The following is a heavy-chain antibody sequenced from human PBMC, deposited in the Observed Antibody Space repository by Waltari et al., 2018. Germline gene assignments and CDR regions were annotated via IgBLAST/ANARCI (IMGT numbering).Heavy chain of an antibody. CDR3: ARVESYDFWSGYLNYYYYYMDV. J-gene: IGHJ6*03. CDR2: MHPNRCKT. CDR1: GYTFTRYD. V-gene: IGHV1-8*01. Sequence: QVQLVQSGAEVKKPGASVKVSCKAYGYTFTRYDINWVRQATGQGLEWIEWMHPNRCKTGYAQKCQGRVTMTRNTSISTAYMELSSLRSEDTAVYHFARVESYDFWSGYLNYYYYYMDVWGKGTTVTVSS. D-gene: IGHD3-3*01.